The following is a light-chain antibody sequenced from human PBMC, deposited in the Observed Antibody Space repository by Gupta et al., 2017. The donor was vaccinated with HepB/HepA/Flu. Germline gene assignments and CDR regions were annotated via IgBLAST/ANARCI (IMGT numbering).Light chain of an antibody. J-gene: IGKJ2*01. Sequence: DVVMTQSTLSLPVTPGEQASIPCMSSQSLLESNGNNYLDWYLQKPGQSPQLVIYLGSNRASGVPDRFSGSGSGTDFTLKISRVEAEDVGVYYCMHSVQTPYTFGQGTKLQIK. CDR1: QSLLESNGNNY. CDR3: MHSVQTPYT. V-gene: IGKV2-28*01. CDR2: LGS.